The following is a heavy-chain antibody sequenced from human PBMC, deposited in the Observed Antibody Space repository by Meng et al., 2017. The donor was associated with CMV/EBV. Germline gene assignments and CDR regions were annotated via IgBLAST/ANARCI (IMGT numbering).Heavy chain of an antibody. Sequence: GESLKISCAASGFTFSSYAMHWVRQAPGKGLEWVAVISYDGSNKYYADSVKGRFTISRDNSKNTLYLQMNSLRAEDTAVYYCARAVRVYCSSTSCYIDYWGQGTLVT. CDR2: ISYDGSNK. CDR3: ARAVRVYCSSTSCYIDY. J-gene: IGHJ4*02. CDR1: GFTFSSYA. D-gene: IGHD2-2*01. V-gene: IGHV3-30-3*01.